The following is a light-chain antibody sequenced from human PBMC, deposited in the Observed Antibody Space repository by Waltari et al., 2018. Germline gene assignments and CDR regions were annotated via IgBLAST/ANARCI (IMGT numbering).Light chain of an antibody. CDR1: GSNLGAGYD. CDR2: GTS. Sequence: QSVLTPPPSVSGAPGQRVSISCTGSGSNLGAGYDVHWYQQHPGKAPKLLIDGTSRRPPGVPDRFFGSQSGTSASLAITALQAEDEAEYCCQSYDTSLSVVFGGGTKLTVL. V-gene: IGLV1-40*01. J-gene: IGLJ2*01. CDR3: QSYDTSLSVV.